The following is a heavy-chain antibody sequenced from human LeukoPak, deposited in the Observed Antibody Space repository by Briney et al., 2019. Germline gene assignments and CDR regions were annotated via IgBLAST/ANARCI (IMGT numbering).Heavy chain of an antibody. CDR1: GYSFSTYW. J-gene: IGHJ5*02. Sequence: GESLKISCKGSGYSFSTYWIGWVRQMPGKGLEGMGIIYPDDSNTRYSPSFQGQVTISADKSISTAYLQWSSLKASDTAMYYCARHVTTTDVSWFDPWGQGTLVTVSS. D-gene: IGHD1-1*01. V-gene: IGHV5-51*01. CDR3: ARHVTTTDVSWFDP. CDR2: IYPDDSNT.